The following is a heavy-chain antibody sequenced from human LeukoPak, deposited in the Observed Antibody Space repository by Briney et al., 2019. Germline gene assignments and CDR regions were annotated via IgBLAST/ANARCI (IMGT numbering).Heavy chain of an antibody. CDR3: ATYSSSWYYFDY. CDR2: ISGSGGST. V-gene: IGHV3-23*01. Sequence: GGSLRLSCAASGFTFSSYAMSWVRQAPGKGLEWVSAISGSGGSTYYADSVKGRFTISRDNSKNTLYLQMNSLRAEDTAVYYCATYSSSWYYFDYWGQGTLVTVSS. D-gene: IGHD6-13*01. J-gene: IGHJ4*02. CDR1: GFTFSSYA.